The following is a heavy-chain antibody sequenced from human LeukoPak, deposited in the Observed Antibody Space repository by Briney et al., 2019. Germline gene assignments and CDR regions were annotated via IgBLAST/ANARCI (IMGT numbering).Heavy chain of an antibody. CDR2: IYPGDSDT. CDR3: ARRWYDSSGYSRHFDY. CDR1: GYSSSSYW. V-gene: IGHV5-51*01. Sequence: GASLKISCQASGYSSSSYWICWVRHMPEELLEWMGIIYPGDSDTKSSPSFEGQVTISADKSTSTTSLQWSRLRASDTAMYYCARRWYDSSGYSRHFDYWGQGTLVTVPS. D-gene: IGHD3-22*01. J-gene: IGHJ4*02.